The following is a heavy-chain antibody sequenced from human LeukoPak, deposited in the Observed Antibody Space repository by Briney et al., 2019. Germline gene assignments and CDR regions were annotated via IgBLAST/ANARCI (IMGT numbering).Heavy chain of an antibody. CDR3: ARGGPQWELPNHNWFDP. Sequence: ASVKVSCKASGYTFTGYYMHWVRQAPGQGLEWMGWINPNSGGTNYAQKFQGRVTMTRDTSISTAYMELSRLRSDDTAVYYCARGGPQWELPNHNWFDPWGQGTLVTVSS. V-gene: IGHV1-2*02. D-gene: IGHD1-26*01. CDR2: INPNSGGT. J-gene: IGHJ5*02. CDR1: GYTFTGYY.